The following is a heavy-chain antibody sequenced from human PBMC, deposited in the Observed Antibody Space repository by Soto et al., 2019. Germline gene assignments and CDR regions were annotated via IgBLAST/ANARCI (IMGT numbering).Heavy chain of an antibody. CDR3: ARDQPLVLSSGYGQFFDY. D-gene: IGHD3-22*01. CDR2: ISSSSSTI. Sequence: GGSLRLSCAAFGFTFSSYSMNWVLQAPGKGLEWVSYISSSSSTIYYADSVKGRFTISRDNAKNSLYLQMNSLRDEDTAVYYCARDQPLVLSSGYGQFFDYWGQGTLVTVSS. J-gene: IGHJ4*02. V-gene: IGHV3-48*02. CDR1: GFTFSSYS.